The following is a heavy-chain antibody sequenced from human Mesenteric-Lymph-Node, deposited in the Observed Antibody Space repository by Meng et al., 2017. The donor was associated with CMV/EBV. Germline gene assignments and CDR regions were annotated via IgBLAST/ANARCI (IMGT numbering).Heavy chain of an antibody. CDR1: GFTFSSYA. D-gene: IGHD1-26*01. CDR2: ISGSGGST. CDR3: AKDPSIVDEYYFDY. J-gene: IGHJ4*02. Sequence: SCAASGFTFSSYAMSWVRQAPGKGLEWVSAISGSGGSTYYADSVKGRFTISRDNSKNTLYLQMNSLRAEDTAVYYCAKDPSIVDEYYFDYWGQGTLVTVSS. V-gene: IGHV3-23*01.